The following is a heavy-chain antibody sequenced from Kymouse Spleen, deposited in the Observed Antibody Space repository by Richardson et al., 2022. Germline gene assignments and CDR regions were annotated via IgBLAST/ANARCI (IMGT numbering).Heavy chain of an antibody. CDR2: INHSGST. Sequence: QVQLQQWGAGLLKPSETLSLTCAVYGGSFSGYYWSWIRQPPGKGLEWIGEINHSGSTNYNPSLKSRVTISVDTSKNQFSLKLSSVTAADTAVYYCARGRGSSSGNYFDYWGQGTLVTVSS. CDR1: GGSFSGYY. D-gene: IGHD6-13*01,IGHD6-6*01. CDR3: ARGRGSSSGNYFDY. V-gene: IGHV4-34*01. J-gene: IGHJ4*02.